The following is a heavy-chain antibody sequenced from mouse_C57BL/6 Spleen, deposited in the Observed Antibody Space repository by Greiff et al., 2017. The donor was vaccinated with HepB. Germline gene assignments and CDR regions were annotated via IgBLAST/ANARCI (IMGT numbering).Heavy chain of an antibody. J-gene: IGHJ3*01. D-gene: IGHD1-1*01. CDR1: GYTFTSYW. CDR2: INPSNGGT. CDR3: ERRGDSSYERAWFAY. V-gene: IGHV1-53*01. Sequence: QVQLQQPGTELVKPGASVKLSCKASGYTFTSYWMHWVKQRPGQGLEWIGDINPSNGGTNYNEKFKSKATLTVDKSSRTAYMQLSSLTSEDSAVYYCERRGDSSYERAWFAYWGQGTLVTVSA.